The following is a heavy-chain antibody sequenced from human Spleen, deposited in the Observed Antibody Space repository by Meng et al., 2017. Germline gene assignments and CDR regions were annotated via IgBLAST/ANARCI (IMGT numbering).Heavy chain of an antibody. D-gene: IGHD3-10*01. J-gene: IGHJ4*01. CDR2: IYYTGST. V-gene: IGHV4-59*01. CDR3: ASLSGTYFPLDY. Sequence: GSLRLSCTVSGGSISTSYWSWIRQPPDKGLEWIGYIYYTGSTNYNPSLKSRAAISVDTSKNQFSLTLRSVTAADTAVYYCASLSGTYFPLDYWGHGTLVTVSS. CDR1: GGSISTSY.